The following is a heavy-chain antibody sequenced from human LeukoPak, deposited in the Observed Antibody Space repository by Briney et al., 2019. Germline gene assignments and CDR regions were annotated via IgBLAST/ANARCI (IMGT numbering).Heavy chain of an antibody. CDR2: LYSGGGI. Sequence: PGGSLRLSCAAAGFTVNSNYMTWVRRAPGKGLEWVSVLYSGGGIYYADSVKSRFTISRDNSRNTVDLQMNSLTAEDTAMYYCVRTLGELSDHWGQGALVTVSS. V-gene: IGHV3-66*01. D-gene: IGHD3-16*01. CDR1: GFTVNSNY. J-gene: IGHJ4*02. CDR3: VRTLGELSDH.